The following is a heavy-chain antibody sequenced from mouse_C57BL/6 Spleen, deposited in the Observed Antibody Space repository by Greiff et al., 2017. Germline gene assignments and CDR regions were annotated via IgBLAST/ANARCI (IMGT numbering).Heavy chain of an antibody. CDR2: INPNNGGT. J-gene: IGHJ4*01. CDR1: GYTFTDYN. CDR3: ARKGYYYGSSSSYAMDY. D-gene: IGHD1-1*01. Sequence: EVQLQQSGPELVKPGASVKMSCKASGYTFTDYNMHWVKQSHGKSLEWIGYINPNNGGTSYNQKFKGKATLTVNKSSSTAYMELRSLTSEDSAVYYCARKGYYYGSSSSYAMDYWGQGTSVTVSS. V-gene: IGHV1-22*01.